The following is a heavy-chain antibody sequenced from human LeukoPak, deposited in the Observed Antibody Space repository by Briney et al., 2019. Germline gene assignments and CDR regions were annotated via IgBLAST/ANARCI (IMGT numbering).Heavy chain of an antibody. CDR3: AKDSFYGDYMDV. CDR2: IKHDGSED. J-gene: IGHJ6*03. CDR1: GFTFSNYW. V-gene: IGHV3-7*03. D-gene: IGHD4-17*01. Sequence: GRSLRLSCAASGFTFSNYWMTWVRQAPGKGLEWVANIKHDGSEDYYLDSVKGRFTISRDNAKSSMWLQMNSLRAEDTAVYYCAKDSFYGDYMDVWGKGTTVTVSS.